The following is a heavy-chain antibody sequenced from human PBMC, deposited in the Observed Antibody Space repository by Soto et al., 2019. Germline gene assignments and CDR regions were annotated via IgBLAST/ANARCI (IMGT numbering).Heavy chain of an antibody. V-gene: IGHV3-7*03. CDR1: GFTFSSFW. CDR2: IKSDGSEK. CDR3: ARCGSYGMEGVERAVDI. Sequence: EVQLVESGGGLVQPGGSLRLSCAASGFTFSSFWMNWVRQAPGKGLEWVANIKSDGSEKYYGDSVKGRFTFSRDNAKNTLYLQMDSVRVEDTAVYYCARCGSYGMEGVERAVDIWGQGTKVTVSS. J-gene: IGHJ3*02. D-gene: IGHD3-3*01.